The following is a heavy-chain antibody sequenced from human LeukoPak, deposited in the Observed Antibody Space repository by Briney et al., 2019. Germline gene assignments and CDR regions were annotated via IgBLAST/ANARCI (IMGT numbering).Heavy chain of an antibody. J-gene: IGHJ4*02. Sequence: GGSLRLSCAASGFTFSSYALTWVRQAPGKGLEWVSSISGSDGSTYYADSVKGRFTISRDNSKNTLYLQMNSLRAEDTAVYYCAKDHEITIFGVVIPYFDYWGQGTLVTVSS. CDR3: AKDHEITIFGVVIPYFDY. CDR2: ISGSDGST. D-gene: IGHD3-3*01. V-gene: IGHV3-23*01. CDR1: GFTFSSYA.